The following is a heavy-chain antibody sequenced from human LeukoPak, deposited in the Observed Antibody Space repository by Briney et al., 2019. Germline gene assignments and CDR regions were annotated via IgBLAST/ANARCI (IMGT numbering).Heavy chain of an antibody. CDR3: ARGSGDSSGYMNFQH. CDR2: GDYSGGT. V-gene: IGHV4-39*07. CDR1: GDSFSSVTDY. Sequence: PSETLSLTCTVSGDSFSSVTDYWAWIRQPPGKGLEWIASGDYSGGTYYNPSLESRVAISADMSKNQFSLKLTSVTGADTAVYYCARGSGDSSGYMNFQHWGQGTLVTVSS. J-gene: IGHJ1*01. D-gene: IGHD3-22*01.